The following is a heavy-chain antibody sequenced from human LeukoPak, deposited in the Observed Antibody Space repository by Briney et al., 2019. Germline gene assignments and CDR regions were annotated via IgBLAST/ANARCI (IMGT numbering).Heavy chain of an antibody. V-gene: IGHV4-38-2*02. CDR3: ARKDSIYGSGGGLDY. CDR2: IYHSGST. CDR1: GYSISSGYY. J-gene: IGHJ4*02. Sequence: SETLSLTCTVSGYSISSGYYWGWIRQPPGKGLEWIGNIYHSGSTYYNPSLKSRVTISVDTSKNQFSLKLSSVTAAGTAVYYCARKDSIYGSGGGLDYWGQGTLVTVSS. D-gene: IGHD3-10*01.